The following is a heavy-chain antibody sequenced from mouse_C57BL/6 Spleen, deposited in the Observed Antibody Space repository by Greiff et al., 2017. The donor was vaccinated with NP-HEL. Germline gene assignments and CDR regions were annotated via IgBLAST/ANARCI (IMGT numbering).Heavy chain of an antibody. D-gene: IGHD3-2*02. V-gene: IGHV1-63*01. CDR1: GYTFTNYW. J-gene: IGHJ4*01. CDR3: ARYSSGYYAMDY. Sequence: QVQLQQSGAELVRPGTSVKMSCKASGYTFTNYWIGWAKQRPGHGLEWIGDIYPGGGYTNYNEKFKGKATLTADKSSSTAYMQFSSLTYEDSAIYYCARYSSGYYAMDYWGQGTSVTVSS. CDR2: IYPGGGYT.